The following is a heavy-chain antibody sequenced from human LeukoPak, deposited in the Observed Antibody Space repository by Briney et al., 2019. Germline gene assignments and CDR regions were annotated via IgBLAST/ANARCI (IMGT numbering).Heavy chain of an antibody. J-gene: IGHJ6*03. D-gene: IGHD5-12*01. CDR2: IYTSGST. CDR3: ARDRYSGYDSPYYYMDV. CDR1: GGSISSYY. Sequence: SETLSLTCTVSGGSISSYYWSWIRQPAGKGLEWIGRIYTSGSTNYNPSLKSRVTMSVDTSKNQFSLKLSSVTAADTAVYYCARDRYSGYDSPYYYMDVWGKGTTVTISS. V-gene: IGHV4-4*07.